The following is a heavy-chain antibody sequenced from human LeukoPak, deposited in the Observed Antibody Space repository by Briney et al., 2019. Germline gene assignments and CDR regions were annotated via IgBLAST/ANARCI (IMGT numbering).Heavy chain of an antibody. D-gene: IGHD2-2*01. V-gene: IGHV3-30*04. CDR3: ARAYRQIVVVPAACDY. J-gene: IGHJ4*02. Sequence: GGSLRLSCAASGFTFSSYAMHWARQAPGKGLEWVAVISYDGSNKYYADSVKGRFTISRDNSKNTLYLQMNSLRAEDTAVYYCARAYRQIVVVPAACDYWGQGTLVTVSS. CDR2: ISYDGSNK. CDR1: GFTFSSYA.